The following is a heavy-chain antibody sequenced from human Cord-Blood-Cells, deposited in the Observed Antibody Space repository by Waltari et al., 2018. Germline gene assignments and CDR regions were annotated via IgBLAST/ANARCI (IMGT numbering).Heavy chain of an antibody. CDR3: ARATISGSYFDY. CDR1: GGSISSSSYY. V-gene: IGHV4-39*01. CDR2: IYYSGST. D-gene: IGHD1-26*01. J-gene: IGHJ4*02. Sequence: QLHLQESGPGLVKPSETLSLTCTVSGGSISSSSYYWGWLRQPPGKGLEWIGSIYYSGSTYYNPSLKSRVTISVDTSKNQFSLKLSSVTAADTAVYYCARATISGSYFDYWGQGTLVTVSS.